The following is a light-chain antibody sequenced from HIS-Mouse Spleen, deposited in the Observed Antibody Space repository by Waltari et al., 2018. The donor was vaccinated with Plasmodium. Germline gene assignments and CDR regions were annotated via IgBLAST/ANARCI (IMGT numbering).Light chain of an antibody. V-gene: IGKV1-33*01. CDR1: QDISNY. Sequence: DLQMTQSPSSLSASVGARVTIPCQASQDISNYLNWYQQKPGKAPKLLIYDASNLETGVPSRFSGSGSGTDFTFTISSLQPEDIAVYYCQQYNNWSFTFGPGTKVDIK. CDR2: DAS. CDR3: QQYNNWSFT. J-gene: IGKJ3*01.